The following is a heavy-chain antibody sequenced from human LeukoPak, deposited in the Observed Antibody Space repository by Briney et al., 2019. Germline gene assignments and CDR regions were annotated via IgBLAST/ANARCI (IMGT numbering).Heavy chain of an antibody. V-gene: IGHV4-59*01. CDR1: GDSISRYY. Sequence: KPLETLSLTCTVSGDSISRYYWSWIRQPPGKGLEWIGYIYHSGSTNYNPSLKSRVTISVDTSKNQFSLKLSSVTAADTAVYYCARDGTQLWNFDYWSQGTLVTVSS. D-gene: IGHD5-18*01. CDR3: ARDGTQLWNFDY. CDR2: IYHSGST. J-gene: IGHJ4*02.